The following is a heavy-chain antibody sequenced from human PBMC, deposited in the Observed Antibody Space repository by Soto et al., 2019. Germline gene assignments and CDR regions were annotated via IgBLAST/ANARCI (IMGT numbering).Heavy chain of an antibody. CDR1: GFTFSIYG. CDR2: ISYDGSDK. J-gene: IGHJ6*02. CDR3: AKAEGGNYYPYYDGMDV. Sequence: QVQLVESGGGVVQPGTSLRLSCAGSGFTFSIYGMHWVRQAPGKGLEWVAVISYDGSDKFYADSVEGRFTISRDHSKNTLNLQMNSLRAEDTAIYYCAKAEGGNYYPYYDGMDVWGQGTTVTVS. V-gene: IGHV3-30*18. D-gene: IGHD1-26*01.